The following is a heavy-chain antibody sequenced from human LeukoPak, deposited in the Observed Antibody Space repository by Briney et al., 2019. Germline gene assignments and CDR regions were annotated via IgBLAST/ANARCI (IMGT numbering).Heavy chain of an antibody. Sequence: GGSLRLSCAASGFTFSSYSMNWVRQAPGKGLEWVSSISSSSSYIYYADSVKGRFTISRDNAKNSLYLQMNSLRAEDTAEYFCARHTTSRYVDFCGQGTLVTVSS. J-gene: IGHJ4*02. CDR2: ISSSSSYI. V-gene: IGHV3-21*01. CDR1: GFTFSSYS. CDR3: ARHTTSRYVDF. D-gene: IGHD1-26*01.